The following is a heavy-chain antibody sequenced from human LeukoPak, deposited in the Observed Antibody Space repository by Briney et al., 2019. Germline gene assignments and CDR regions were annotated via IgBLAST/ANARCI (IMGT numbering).Heavy chain of an antibody. V-gene: IGHV3-7*01. D-gene: IGHD5-18*01. CDR2: INQDGSEE. J-gene: IGHJ4*02. Sequence: GGSLRLSCAASGFPFSSHWVSWFRQSPGKGLEWVAHINQDGSEEYYVDSVKGRFTISRDNARNSRYLQMSSLRAEDTAVYYCARGGYLWDWGQGTLVTVSS. CDR3: ARGGYLWD. CDR1: GFPFSSHW.